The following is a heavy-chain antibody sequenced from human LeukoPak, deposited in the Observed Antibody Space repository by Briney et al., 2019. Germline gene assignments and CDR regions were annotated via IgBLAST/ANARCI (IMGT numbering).Heavy chain of an antibody. CDR1: GGSISSYY. J-gene: IGHJ6*03. CDR2: IYYSGST. D-gene: IGHD6-13*01. V-gene: IGHV4-59*01. Sequence: SETLSLTCTVSGGSISSYYWSWIRQPPGKGLEWIGYIYYSGSTNYNPSLKSRVTISVDTSKNQFSLKLSSVTAADTAVYYCARTSSSWYGYYYYYMDVWGKGTTVTVS. CDR3: ARTSSSWYGYYYYYMDV.